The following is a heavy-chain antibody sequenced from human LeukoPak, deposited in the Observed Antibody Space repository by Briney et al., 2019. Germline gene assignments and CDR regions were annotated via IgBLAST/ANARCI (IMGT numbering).Heavy chain of an antibody. CDR1: GYTFTSYD. D-gene: IGHD2-2*01. V-gene: IGHV1-8*01. CDR3: ARRYCSSTSCWYYFDY. CDR2: MNPNSGNT. J-gene: IGHJ4*02. Sequence: ASVKVSCKAYGYTFTSYDINWVRQATGQGLEWMGWMNPNSGNTGYAQKFQGRVTMTRNTSISTAYMELSSLRSEDTAVYYCARRYCSSTSCWYYFDYWGQGTLVTVSS.